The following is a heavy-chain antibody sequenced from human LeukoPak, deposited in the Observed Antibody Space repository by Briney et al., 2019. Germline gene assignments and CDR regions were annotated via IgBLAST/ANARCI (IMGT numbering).Heavy chain of an antibody. J-gene: IGHJ4*02. Sequence: SETPSLTCTVSGDSISSYYWSWLRQPPGKGLEWIGYIHYSGSTNYNPSLKSRVTISVDTSKNQFSLKLSSVTAADTAVYYCARHRNSDELDYWGQGTLVTVSS. D-gene: IGHD1-14*01. V-gene: IGHV4-59*08. CDR2: IHYSGST. CDR1: GDSISSYY. CDR3: ARHRNSDELDY.